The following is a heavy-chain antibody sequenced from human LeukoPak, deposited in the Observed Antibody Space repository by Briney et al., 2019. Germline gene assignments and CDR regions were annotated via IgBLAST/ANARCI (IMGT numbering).Heavy chain of an antibody. CDR3: ARIRCGRGRDLCYNH. D-gene: IGHD2-21*01. J-gene: IGHJ5*02. V-gene: IGHV4-34*01. CDR2: VSPGGYT. CDR1: GVSVNDYY. Sequence: PSEALSLTCAVSGVSVNDYYWSWIRQSPEKGLEWIGEVSPGGYTSYNPSLKSRVIISQDTSANHLSLKLRSVTAADTALYYCARIRCGRGRDLCYNHWAQGTLVTVSS.